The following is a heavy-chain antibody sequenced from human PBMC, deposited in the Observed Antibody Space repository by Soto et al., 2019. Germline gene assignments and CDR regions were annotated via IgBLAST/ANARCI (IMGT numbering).Heavy chain of an antibody. CDR2: ISGSGGST. Sequence: GGSLRLSCAASGFTFSSYAMSWVRQAPGKGLEWVSAISGSGGSTYYADSVKGRFTISRDNSKNTLYLQMNSLRAEDTAVYYCAKDHLQYSRTTGWRAFDIWGQGTMVTVSS. CDR3: AKDHLQYSRTTGWRAFDI. CDR1: GFTFSSYA. J-gene: IGHJ3*02. V-gene: IGHV3-23*01. D-gene: IGHD6-13*01.